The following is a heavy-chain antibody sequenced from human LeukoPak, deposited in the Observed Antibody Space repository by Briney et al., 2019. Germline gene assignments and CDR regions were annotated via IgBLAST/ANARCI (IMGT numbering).Heavy chain of an antibody. J-gene: IGHJ4*02. Sequence: ASVKVSCKASGYTFTSYDINWVRQATGQGLEWMGWMNPNSGNTGYAQRFQGRVTMTRNTSISTAYMELSSLRSEDTAVYYCARGQYYYGSGSYCSEWGQGTLVTVSS. CDR1: GYTFTSYD. V-gene: IGHV1-8*01. CDR3: ARGQYYYGSGSYCSE. D-gene: IGHD3-10*01. CDR2: MNPNSGNT.